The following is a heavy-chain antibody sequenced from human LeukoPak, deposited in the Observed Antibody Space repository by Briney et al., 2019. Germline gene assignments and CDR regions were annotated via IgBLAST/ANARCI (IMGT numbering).Heavy chain of an antibody. D-gene: IGHD6-19*01. CDR3: AKDMGIAVAGNLDY. V-gene: IGHV3-23*01. CDR2: ISGRGGST. J-gene: IGHJ4*02. CDR1: GFTFSSYA. Sequence: GGTLRLSCAASGFTFSSYAMSWVRQAPGKGLEGVSAISGRGGSTYYADSVKGRFTISRDNSKNTLYLQMNSLRAEDTALYYCAKDMGIAVAGNLDYWGQGTLVTVSS.